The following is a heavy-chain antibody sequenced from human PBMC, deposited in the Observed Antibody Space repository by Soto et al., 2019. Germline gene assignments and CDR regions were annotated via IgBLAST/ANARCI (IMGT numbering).Heavy chain of an antibody. Sequence: QVRLVQSGAEVRKPGSSVKVSCKASGGTYTSYAINWVRQAPGQGLEWMGGIIPVLDTPNYAQNFQGRVTITADESTSTAYMELSSLRSEDTAVYYCAGDVTPVYSTSGMDVWGQGTTVTVSS. CDR1: GGTYTSYA. J-gene: IGHJ6*02. D-gene: IGHD6-13*01. CDR2: IIPVLDTP. V-gene: IGHV1-69*01. CDR3: AGDVTPVYSTSGMDV.